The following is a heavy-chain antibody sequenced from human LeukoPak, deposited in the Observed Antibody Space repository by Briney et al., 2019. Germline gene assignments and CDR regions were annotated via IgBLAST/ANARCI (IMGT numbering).Heavy chain of an antibody. D-gene: IGHD5-12*01. CDR1: GGSISPHY. V-gene: IGHV4-59*11. Sequence: KTSETLSLTCTVSGGSISPHYWSWFRQPPGQGLEWVGYVFYTGSTNYNPSLKSRLTMSVDTSKNQVSLQLTSVTAADTAVYYCARVRHQGWLRFSDYYYGMDVWGQGTTVTVSS. CDR3: ARVRHQGWLRFSDYYYGMDV. CDR2: VFYTGST. J-gene: IGHJ6*02.